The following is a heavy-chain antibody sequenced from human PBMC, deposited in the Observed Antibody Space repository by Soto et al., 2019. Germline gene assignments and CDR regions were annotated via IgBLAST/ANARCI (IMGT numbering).Heavy chain of an antibody. CDR1: GGSISSYY. J-gene: IGHJ4*02. CDR2: IYYSGST. Sequence: PSETLSLTCTVSGGSISSYYWSWIRQPPGKGLEWIGFIYYSGSTNYNPSLKSRVTISVDTSKNQFSLELSSVTAADTAVYYCARGAYCGGDCYSFDYWGQGALVTVSS. V-gene: IGHV4-59*01. CDR3: ARGAYCGGDCYSFDY. D-gene: IGHD2-21*02.